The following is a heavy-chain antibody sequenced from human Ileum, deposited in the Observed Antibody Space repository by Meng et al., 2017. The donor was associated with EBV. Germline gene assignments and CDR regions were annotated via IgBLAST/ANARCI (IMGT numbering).Heavy chain of an antibody. Sequence: QVPRQVSGTERVSPSSPLSLTRVVSRGSKGSTNWLRWVRQPPGKGLEWIGEIYHSGSTNYNPSLKSRVSISVDKSKNQFSLKLSSVTAADTAVYYCARADKVRFDYWGQGTLVTVSS. J-gene: IGHJ4*02. CDR2: IYHSGST. V-gene: IGHV4-4*02. CDR1: RGSKGSTNW. CDR3: ARADKVRFDY.